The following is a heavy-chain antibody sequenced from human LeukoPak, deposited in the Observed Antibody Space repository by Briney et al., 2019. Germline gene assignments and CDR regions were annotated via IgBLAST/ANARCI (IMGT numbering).Heavy chain of an antibody. CDR2: ISSSGSTI. CDR3: ARRGSYRYYYYYYMDV. D-gene: IGHD1-26*01. V-gene: IGHV3-11*04. J-gene: IGHJ6*03. Sequence: GGSLRLSCAASGFTFSDYYMSWIRQAPGKGLEWVSYISSSGSTIYYADSVKGRFTISRDNAKNSLYLQMNSLRAEDTAVYYCARRGSYRYYYYYYMDVWGKGTTVTVSS. CDR1: GFTFSDYY.